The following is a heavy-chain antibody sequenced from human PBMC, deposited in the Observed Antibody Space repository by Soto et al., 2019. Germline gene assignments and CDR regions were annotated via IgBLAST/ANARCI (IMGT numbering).Heavy chain of an antibody. Sequence: GGSLRLSCAASGFTLSNAWMNWVRQAPGKGLEWVARIKSKPDGGAADYAAPVKGRFSISRDDSENMLYLQMNSLRVEDTALYYCARGLKGNYGSDYWGQGTLVTVSS. V-gene: IGHV3-15*07. J-gene: IGHJ4*02. CDR1: GFTLSNAW. D-gene: IGHD3-10*01. CDR2: IKSKPDGGAA. CDR3: ARGLKGNYGSDY.